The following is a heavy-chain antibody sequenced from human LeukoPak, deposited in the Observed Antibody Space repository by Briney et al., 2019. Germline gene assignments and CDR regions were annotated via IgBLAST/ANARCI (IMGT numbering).Heavy chain of an antibody. V-gene: IGHV4-34*01. Sequence: SETLSLTCAVYGGSFSGYYWSWIRQPPGTGLEWIGEINHSGSTNYNPSPKSRVTISVDTSKNQFSLKLSSVTAADTAVYYCARAAAGFRGYAFDIWGQGTMVTVSS. J-gene: IGHJ3*02. CDR3: ARAAAGFRGYAFDI. D-gene: IGHD6-13*01. CDR1: GGSFSGYY. CDR2: INHSGST.